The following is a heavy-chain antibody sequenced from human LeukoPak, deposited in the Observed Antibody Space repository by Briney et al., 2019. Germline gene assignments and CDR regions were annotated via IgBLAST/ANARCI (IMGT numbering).Heavy chain of an antibody. J-gene: IGHJ4*02. CDR1: GFTFSSYA. CDR3: ATGPRQKRGLNTY. D-gene: IGHD3/OR15-3a*01. CDR2: ISGSGGST. Sequence: PGGTLRLSCAASGFTFSSYAMSWVRQAPGKGLEWVSSISGSGGSTYHADSVKGRFTISRDNSKNTVYLQMNIMRAEDTALYYCATGPRQKRGLNTYWGQGTLVTVSS. V-gene: IGHV3-23*01.